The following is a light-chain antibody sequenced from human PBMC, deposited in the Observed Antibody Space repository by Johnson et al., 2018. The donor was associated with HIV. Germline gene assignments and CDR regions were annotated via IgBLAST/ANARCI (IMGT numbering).Light chain of an antibody. CDR1: SSNIGNNY. J-gene: IGLJ1*01. Sequence: QSVLTQPPSVSADPGQKVTISCSGSSSNIGNNYVSWYQQLPGTAPKLLIYENNKRPSGVPDRFSDSKSGTSATLGITGLQTGDEADYYCGTWDSSLSTSVFGTGTKVTVL. CDR3: GTWDSSLSTSV. CDR2: ENN. V-gene: IGLV1-51*02.